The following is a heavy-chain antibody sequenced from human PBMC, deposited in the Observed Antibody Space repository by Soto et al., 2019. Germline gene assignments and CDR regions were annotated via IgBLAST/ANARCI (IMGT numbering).Heavy chain of an antibody. CDR1: GFTFSSYS. J-gene: IGHJ4*02. CDR3: ARDRAVAPTYYFDY. D-gene: IGHD6-19*01. Sequence: EVQLVESGGGLVKPGGSLRLSCAASGFTFSSYSMNWVRQAPGKGLEWVSSISSSSSYIYYADSVKGRFTISRDNAKNSLYLQMNSLRAEDTAVYYCARDRAVAPTYYFDYWGQGTLGTVSS. V-gene: IGHV3-21*01. CDR2: ISSSSSYI.